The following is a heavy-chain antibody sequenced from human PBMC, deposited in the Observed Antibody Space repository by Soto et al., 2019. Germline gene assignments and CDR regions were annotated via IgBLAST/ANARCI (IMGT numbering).Heavy chain of an antibody. CDR3: ARDSSNMAVAGSFDY. CDR2: INPNSGDT. J-gene: IGHJ4*02. CDR1: GYTFTGYY. Sequence: QVQLVQSGAEVKKPGASVKVSCKASGYTFTGYYMHWVRQAPGQGLGWMGWINPNSGDTNYAQKFQGWVTMTRDTPISTAYRELSRLRSDDTAVYYCARDSSNMAVAGSFDYWGQGTLVTVSS. V-gene: IGHV1-2*04. D-gene: IGHD6-19*01.